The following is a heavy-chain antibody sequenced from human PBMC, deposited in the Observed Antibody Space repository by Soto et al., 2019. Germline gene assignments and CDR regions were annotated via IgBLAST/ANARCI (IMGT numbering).Heavy chain of an antibody. CDR1: GGTFSSYA. V-gene: IGHV1-69*13. CDR2: IIPIFGSA. J-gene: IGHJ5*02. Sequence: SVKVSCKASGGTFSSYAVSWVRQAPGQGLEWMGGIIPIFGSAKYAQRFQGRVTITADEFTSTFYMDMSSLRSEDTAMYYCAASSSSYRRCSGGDCDGWFDPWGQGTLVTVSS. D-gene: IGHD2-21*01. CDR3: AASSSSYRRCSGGDCDGWFDP.